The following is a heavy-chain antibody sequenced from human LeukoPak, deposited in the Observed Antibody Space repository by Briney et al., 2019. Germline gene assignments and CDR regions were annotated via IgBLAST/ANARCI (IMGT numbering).Heavy chain of an antibody. CDR1: GFTFSSYG. V-gene: IGHV3-23*01. J-gene: IGHJ4*02. D-gene: IGHD1-26*01. CDR2: ISGSGGST. CDR3: AKDESIVGATTGDY. Sequence: GGSLRLSCAASGFTFSSYGMSWVRQAPGKGLEWVSAISGSGGSTYYADSVKGGFTISRDNSKNTLYLQMNSLRAEDTAVYYCAKDESIVGATTGDYWGQGTLVTVSS.